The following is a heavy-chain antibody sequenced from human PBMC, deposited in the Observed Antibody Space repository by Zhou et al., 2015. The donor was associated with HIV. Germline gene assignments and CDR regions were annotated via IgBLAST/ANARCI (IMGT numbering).Heavy chain of an antibody. Sequence: QVQLVQSGAEEKKPGASVKVSCKASGYTFTSYAMHWVRQAPGQRLEWMGWINAGNGNTKYSQKFQGRVTITRDTSASTAYMELSSLRSEDTAVYYCARSESVQVWSGYWNWFDPWGRGNPGHRLL. CDR1: GYTFTSYA. J-gene: IGHJ5*02. CDR3: ARSESVQVWSGYWNWFDP. CDR2: INAGNGNT. V-gene: IGHV1-3*05. D-gene: IGHD3-3*01.